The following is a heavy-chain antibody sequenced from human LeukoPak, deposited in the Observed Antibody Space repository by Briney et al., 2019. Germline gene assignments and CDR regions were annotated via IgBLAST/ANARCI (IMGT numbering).Heavy chain of an antibody. CDR1: GFTVSSNY. Sequence: GGSLRLSCAASGFTVSSNYMSWVRQAPGKGLEWVSVIYSGGSTYYADSVKGRFTISRDNSKNTLYLQMNSLRAEDTAVYYCARARYYGSGSYFAGAFDIWGQGTMVTVSS. D-gene: IGHD3-10*01. J-gene: IGHJ3*02. V-gene: IGHV3-53*01. CDR2: IYSGGST. CDR3: ARARYYGSGSYFAGAFDI.